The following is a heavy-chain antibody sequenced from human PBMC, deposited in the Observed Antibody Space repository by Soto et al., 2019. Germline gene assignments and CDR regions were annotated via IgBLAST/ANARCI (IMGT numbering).Heavy chain of an antibody. CDR2: IIPIFGTA. D-gene: IGHD3-22*01. CDR1: GGTFSSYA. Sequence: VASVKVSFKASGGTFSSYAISWVRQPPGQGLEWMGGIIPIFGTANYAQKFQGRVTITADESTSTAYMELSSLRSEDTAVYYCARGDSSGYYSWFDPWGQGTLVTVSS. J-gene: IGHJ5*02. CDR3: ARGDSSGYYSWFDP. V-gene: IGHV1-69*13.